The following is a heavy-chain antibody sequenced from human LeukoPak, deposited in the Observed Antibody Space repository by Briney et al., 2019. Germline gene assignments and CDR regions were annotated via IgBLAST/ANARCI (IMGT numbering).Heavy chain of an antibody. CDR3: ARGAVVNGLDV. V-gene: IGHV4-59*01. CDR1: GGSISSYY. J-gene: IGHJ6*02. Sequence: PSETLSLTCTVSGGSISSYYWSWIRQPPGKGLEWIGYIYYSGSTNYNPSLKSRVTISVDTSKNQFSLKLSSVTAADTAVYYCARGAVVNGLDVWGQGTTVTVSS. D-gene: IGHD5-18*01. CDR2: IYYSGST.